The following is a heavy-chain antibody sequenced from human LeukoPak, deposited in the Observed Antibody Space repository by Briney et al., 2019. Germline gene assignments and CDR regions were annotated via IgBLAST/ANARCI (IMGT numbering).Heavy chain of an antibody. V-gene: IGHV3-30*18. Sequence: TGGSLRLSCAASRFTLSRYGIHWVRQAPGKGLEWVALISYDGSYKYYADSVKGRFTISRDNSENTLYLQMNSLRAEDTAVYYCAKQRLGGSEWRDAFDIWGQGIMAIVSS. CDR3: AKQRLGGSEWRDAFDI. J-gene: IGHJ3*02. CDR1: RFTLSRYG. CDR2: ISYDGSYK. D-gene: IGHD3-16*01.